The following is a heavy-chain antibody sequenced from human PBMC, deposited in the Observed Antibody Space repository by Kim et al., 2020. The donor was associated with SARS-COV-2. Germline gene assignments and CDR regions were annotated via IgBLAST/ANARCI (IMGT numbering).Heavy chain of an antibody. J-gene: IGHJ4*02. CDR3: ARGRIRFLEWFNFDY. D-gene: IGHD3-3*01. CDR1: GFTFSSYE. CDR2: ISSSGSTI. V-gene: IGHV3-48*03. Sequence: GGSLRLSCAASGFTFSSYEMNWVRQAPGKGLEWVSYISSSGSTIYYADSVKGRFTISRDNAKNSLYLQMNSLRAEDTAVYYCARGRIRFLEWFNFDYWGQGTLVTVSS.